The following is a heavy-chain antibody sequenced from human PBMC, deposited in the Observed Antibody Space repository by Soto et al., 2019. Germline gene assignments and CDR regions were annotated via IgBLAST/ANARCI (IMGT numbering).Heavy chain of an antibody. D-gene: IGHD6-19*01. V-gene: IGHV1-69*01. Sequence: QVQLVQSGAEVRKPGSSVKVSCKASGGTFTSYVINWVRQAPGQGLEWMGGIVPLFGTTHFAQKLQGRVTITADESTGTAYMELSSLRYEDTAVYYRVRVGGESSGWSPSGLDVWGQGTTVTVSS. CDR1: GGTFTSYV. J-gene: IGHJ6*02. CDR3: VRVGGESSGWSPSGLDV. CDR2: IVPLFGTT.